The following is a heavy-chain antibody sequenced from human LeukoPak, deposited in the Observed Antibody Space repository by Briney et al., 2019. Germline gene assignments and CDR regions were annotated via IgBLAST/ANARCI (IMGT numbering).Heavy chain of an antibody. Sequence: GRFLRPSCTASGFTFGDYAMSWFRQAPGKGLEWVGFIRSKTYGGTTEYAASVKGRFTISRDDSKSIAYLQMNSLKTEDTAVYYCTRPRFEWELLGVVVWGQGTLVTVSS. J-gene: IGHJ4*02. CDR2: IRSKTYGGTT. CDR3: TRPRFEWELLGVVV. CDR1: GFTFGDYA. D-gene: IGHD1-26*01. V-gene: IGHV3-49*03.